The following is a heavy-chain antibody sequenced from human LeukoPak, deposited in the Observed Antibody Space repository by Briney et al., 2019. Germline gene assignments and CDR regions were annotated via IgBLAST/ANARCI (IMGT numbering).Heavy chain of an antibody. J-gene: IGHJ4*02. CDR1: GFTFSSYA. CDR3: ARATAGLVIISAPDY. Sequence: PGGSLRLSCAASGFTFSSYAMHWVRQAPGKGLEWVAVISYDGSYKYYADSVKGRFTISRDNSKNTLYLQMNSLRAEDTAVYYCARATAGLVIISAPDYWGQGTLVTVSS. D-gene: IGHD3-9*01. V-gene: IGHV3-30*04. CDR2: ISYDGSYK.